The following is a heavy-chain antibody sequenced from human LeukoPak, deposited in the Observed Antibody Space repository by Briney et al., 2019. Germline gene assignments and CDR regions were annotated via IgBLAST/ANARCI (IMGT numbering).Heavy chain of an antibody. D-gene: IGHD5-12*01. CDR3: ARGHSGDWAL. V-gene: IGHV3-7*01. CDR2: INPDGNVK. Sequence: PGGSLRLSCAVSGFTFSSDWMSWVRQAPGKGLEWAANINPDGNVKLYVDSVKGRFTISRDNARNSLSLQLNNLRVDDTAVYYCARGHSGDWALGGQGTLVTVSS. J-gene: IGHJ4*02. CDR1: GFTFSSDW.